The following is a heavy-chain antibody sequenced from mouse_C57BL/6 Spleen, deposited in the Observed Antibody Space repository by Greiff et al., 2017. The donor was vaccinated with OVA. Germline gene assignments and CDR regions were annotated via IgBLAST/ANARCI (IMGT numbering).Heavy chain of an antibody. CDR2: IDPENGDT. J-gene: IGHJ2*01. Sequence: VQLQQSGAELVRPGASVKLSCTASGFNIKDYYMHWVKQRPEQGLEWIGWIDPENGDTEYASKFKGKATIAADTSSNTAYLQLSSLTSEDTAVCYCTTGAPRKGGDYWGQGTTLTVSA. CDR1: GFNIKDYY. V-gene: IGHV14-4*01. CDR3: TTGAPRKGGDY.